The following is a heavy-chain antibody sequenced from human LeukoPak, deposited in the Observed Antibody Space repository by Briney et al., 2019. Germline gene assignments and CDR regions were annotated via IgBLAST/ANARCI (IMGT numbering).Heavy chain of an antibody. CDR1: GGSFSGYY. Sequence: TASETLSLTCAVYGGSFSGYYWSWIRQPPGKGLEWIGEINHSGSTNYNPSLKSRVTISVGTSKNQFSLKLSSVTAADTAVYYCARGRPPDYDFWSGYVGLWLVFDYWGQGTLVTVSS. V-gene: IGHV4-34*01. D-gene: IGHD3-3*01. J-gene: IGHJ4*02. CDR2: INHSGST. CDR3: ARGRPPDYDFWSGYVGLWLVFDY.